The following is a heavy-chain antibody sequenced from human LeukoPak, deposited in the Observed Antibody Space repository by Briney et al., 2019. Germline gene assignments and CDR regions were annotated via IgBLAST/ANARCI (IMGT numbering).Heavy chain of an antibody. Sequence: SETLSLTCTVSGGSISSGDYYWGWIRQPPGKGLEWIGYIYYSGSTYYNPSLKSRVTISVDTSKNQFSLKLSSVTAADTAVYYCARYDYGGPFDYWGQGTLVTVSS. V-gene: IGHV4-30-4*01. D-gene: IGHD4-23*01. CDR1: GGSISSGDYY. CDR2: IYYSGST. J-gene: IGHJ4*02. CDR3: ARYDYGGPFDY.